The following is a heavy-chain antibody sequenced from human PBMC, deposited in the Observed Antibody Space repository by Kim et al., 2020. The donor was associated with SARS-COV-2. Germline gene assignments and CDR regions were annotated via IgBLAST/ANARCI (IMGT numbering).Heavy chain of an antibody. CDR3: ARECHIAATCGGGIDY. CDR2: IYYSGST. Sequence: SETLSLTCTVSGGSISSGGYYWSWIRQHPGKGLEWIGYIYYSGSTYYNPSLKSRVTISVDTSKNQFSLKLSSVTAADTAVYYCARECHIAATCGGGIDYWGQGTLVTVSS. V-gene: IGHV4-31*03. D-gene: IGHD6-13*01. CDR1: GGSISSGGYY. J-gene: IGHJ4*02.